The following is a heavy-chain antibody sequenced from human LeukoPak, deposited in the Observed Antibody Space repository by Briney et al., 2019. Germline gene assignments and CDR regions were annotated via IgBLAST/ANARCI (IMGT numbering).Heavy chain of an antibody. Sequence: PGGSLRLSCTASGFTFNNYAMSWVRQAPGKGLEWVSAITGSGTNTYYADSVKGRFTISRDNSKNTVFLQMNSLRHEDTAIYYCVIWGDYDVLTGYYVPDYWGQGTLVTVSS. J-gene: IGHJ4*02. CDR1: GFTFNNYA. V-gene: IGHV3-23*01. CDR3: VIWGDYDVLTGYYVPDY. D-gene: IGHD3-9*01. CDR2: ITGSGTNT.